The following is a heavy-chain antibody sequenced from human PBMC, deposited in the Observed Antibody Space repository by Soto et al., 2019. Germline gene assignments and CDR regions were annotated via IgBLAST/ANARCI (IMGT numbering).Heavy chain of an antibody. CDR1: GLTFSDRY. D-gene: IGHD4-17*01. Sequence: GGSLRLSCAASGLTFSDRYMDWVRQAPGKGLEWVGRIRKKTNSYTTEYAASVKGRFIISRDDSTNSLYLQTSSLKTEDTAVYYCTTVTTVDYYFDYWGQGTLVTVSS. V-gene: IGHV3-72*01. J-gene: IGHJ4*02. CDR3: TTVTTVDYYFDY. CDR2: IRKKTNSYTT.